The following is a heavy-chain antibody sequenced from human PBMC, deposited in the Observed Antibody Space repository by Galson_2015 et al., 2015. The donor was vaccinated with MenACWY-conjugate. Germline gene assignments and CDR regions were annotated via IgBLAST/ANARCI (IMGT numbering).Heavy chain of an antibody. D-gene: IGHD3-3*01. Sequence: SLRLSCAASGFTVSTSCMSWVRQAPGEGLEWVSIICSGSTTKYADSVKGRFTISGDNSKSTVYLQMNSLRVEDTAKYYCARSGVGYGERWLDPWGQGTLVTVSS. V-gene: IGHV3-53*01. CDR3: ARSGVGYGERWLDP. CDR1: GFTVSTSC. J-gene: IGHJ5*02. CDR2: ICSGSTT.